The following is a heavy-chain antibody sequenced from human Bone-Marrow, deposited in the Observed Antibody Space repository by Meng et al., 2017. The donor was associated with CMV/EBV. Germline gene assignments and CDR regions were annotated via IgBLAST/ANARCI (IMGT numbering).Heavy chain of an antibody. J-gene: IGHJ4*02. CDR2: ILYDGSNK. Sequence: GESLKISCAASGFTFSDYYMSWVRQAPGKGLEWVALILYDGSNKYYADSVKGRFTSSRDNSKNTLYLQMNSLRAEDTAVYYCARDRSDRIAARGYFDYWGQGTLVTVSS. V-gene: IGHV3-30*14. CDR1: GFTFSDYY. CDR3: ARDRSDRIAARGYFDY. D-gene: IGHD6-13*01.